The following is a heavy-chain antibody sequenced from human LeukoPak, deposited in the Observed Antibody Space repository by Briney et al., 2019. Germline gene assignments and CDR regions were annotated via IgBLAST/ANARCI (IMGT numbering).Heavy chain of an antibody. CDR3: AKRIVARRLDYFDY. CDR1: GFTFSSYA. V-gene: IGHV3-23*01. CDR2: ISGSGGST. D-gene: IGHD3-22*01. Sequence: PGGSLRLSCAASGFTFSSYAMSWVRQAPGKGLEWVSAISGSGGSTYYADSVKGRFIISRDNSKNTLYLQMNSLRAEDTALYYCAKRIVARRLDYFDYWGQGTLVTVSS. J-gene: IGHJ4*02.